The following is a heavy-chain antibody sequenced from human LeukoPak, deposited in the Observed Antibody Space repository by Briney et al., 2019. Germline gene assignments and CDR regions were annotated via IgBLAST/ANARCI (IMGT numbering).Heavy chain of an antibody. V-gene: IGHV3-21*01. Sequence: GGSLRLSCAASGFTFSTYSMNWVRQAPGKGLEWVSSISSSSSYIYYADSVKGRFTISRDSAKNSLYLQMNGLRAEDTAVYYCARDRGYSYGPFDYWGQGTLVTVSS. CDR3: ARDRGYSYGPFDY. J-gene: IGHJ4*02. CDR2: ISSSSSYI. CDR1: GFTFSTYS. D-gene: IGHD5-18*01.